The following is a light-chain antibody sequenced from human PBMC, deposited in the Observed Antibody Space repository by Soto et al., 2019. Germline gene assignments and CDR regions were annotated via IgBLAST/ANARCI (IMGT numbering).Light chain of an antibody. V-gene: IGKV1-5*03. J-gene: IGKJ1*01. CDR1: QNINNW. CDR3: HQYNSYSEA. Sequence: DTQMTQSPSTLSASVGDRVTITCRASQNINNWLAWYQQKPGKAPKLLIYKASSLESGVPSRFSGSGSGTEFTLTISNLQPDDFATYYCHQYNSYSEAFGQGTKVELK. CDR2: KAS.